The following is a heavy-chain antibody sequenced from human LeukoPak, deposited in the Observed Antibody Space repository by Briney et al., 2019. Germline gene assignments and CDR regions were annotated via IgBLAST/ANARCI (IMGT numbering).Heavy chain of an antibody. V-gene: IGHV3-21*01. Sequence: GGSLRLSCAASGFTFSSYEMNWVRQAPGKGLEWVSSISSSSSYIYYADSVKGRFTNSRDNAKNSLYLQMNSLRAEDTAVYYCAGLVGATPPTYWGQGTLVTVSS. D-gene: IGHD1-26*01. CDR3: AGLVGATPPTY. CDR1: GFTFSSYE. J-gene: IGHJ4*02. CDR2: ISSSSSYI.